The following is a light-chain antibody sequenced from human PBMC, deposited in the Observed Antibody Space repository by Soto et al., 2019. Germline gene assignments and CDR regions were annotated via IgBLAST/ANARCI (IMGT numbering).Light chain of an antibody. CDR2: GAS. CDR1: QSVSSN. J-gene: IGKJ1*01. Sequence: EKGLTQSPATLSFSPGERATLSCRASQSVSSNLAWYQQKPGQAPRLLIYGASTRATGIPARFSGSGSGTEFTLTISSLQSEDFAVYYCQQYNNWPRVFGQGTKVDI. V-gene: IGKV3-15*01. CDR3: QQYNNWPRV.